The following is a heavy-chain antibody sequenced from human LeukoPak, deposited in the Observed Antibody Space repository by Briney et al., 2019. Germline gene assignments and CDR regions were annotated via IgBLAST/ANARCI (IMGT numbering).Heavy chain of an antibody. CDR3: ARGGTSGYTYYFDY. V-gene: IGHV3-66*01. D-gene: IGHD3-22*01. CDR1: GFTVSTSY. CDR2: IYSGGST. J-gene: IGHJ4*02. Sequence: PGGSLRLSCAASGFTVSTSYMSWVRQAPGKGLEWVSVIYSGGSTYYADSVKGRFTISRDNSKSTMHLQMNSLRAEDTAVYYCARGGTSGYTYYFDYWGQGTLVTVSS.